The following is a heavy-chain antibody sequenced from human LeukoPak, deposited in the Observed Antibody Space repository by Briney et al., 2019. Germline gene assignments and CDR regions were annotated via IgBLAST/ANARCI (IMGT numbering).Heavy chain of an antibody. V-gene: IGHV5-51*01. CDR3: ARLNDYGSGSLLGY. D-gene: IGHD3-10*01. Sequence: GESLKVSCKGSGYTFTSYWIAWVRQMPGKGLEWMGIIYPGDSDTRYSPSFQGQVIISADKSIRTAYLQWSSLKASDTAMYYCARLNDYGSGSLLGYWGQGTLVTVSS. CDR2: IYPGDSDT. J-gene: IGHJ4*02. CDR1: GYTFTSYW.